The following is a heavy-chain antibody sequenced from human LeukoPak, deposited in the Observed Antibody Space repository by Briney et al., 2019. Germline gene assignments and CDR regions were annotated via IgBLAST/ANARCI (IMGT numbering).Heavy chain of an antibody. J-gene: IGHJ2*01. Sequence: ASVKVSCKASGYTFTSYYMHWVRRAPGQGLEWMGIINPSGGGTTYAQKFQGRVTMTRDTSTSTVYMELSSLRSEDTAVYYCARAGDYYYDSSDGWYFDLWGRGTLVTVSS. CDR2: INPSGGGT. CDR3: ARAGDYYYDSSDGWYFDL. CDR1: GYTFTSYY. D-gene: IGHD3-22*01. V-gene: IGHV1-46*01.